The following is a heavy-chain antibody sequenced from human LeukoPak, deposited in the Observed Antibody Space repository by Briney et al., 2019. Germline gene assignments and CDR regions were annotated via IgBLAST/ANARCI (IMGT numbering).Heavy chain of an antibody. J-gene: IGHJ4*02. V-gene: IGHV3-23*01. Sequence: GGSLRLSCAASGFTFSSYAMSWVRQAPGKGLEWVSAISGSGGSTYYADSVKGRFTTSRDNAENSLYLQMNSLRVEDTAFYYCARDLAYSRLDYWGQGMLVTVSS. CDR2: ISGSGGST. CDR1: GFTFSSYA. CDR3: ARDLAYSRLDY. D-gene: IGHD5-18*01.